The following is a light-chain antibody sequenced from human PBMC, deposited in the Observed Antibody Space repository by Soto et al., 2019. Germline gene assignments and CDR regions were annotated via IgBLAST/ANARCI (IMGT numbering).Light chain of an antibody. CDR3: QQSYSTPQT. CDR2: AAS. Sequence: DIQMTQSPSSLSASVGDRVTITCRASQSISSYLNWYQQKPGKAPKLLIYAASSLQSGVPSRFSGSGSGTGFTLTTSSLQPEDFATYYCQQSYSTPQTFGQGTKVDIK. V-gene: IGKV1-39*01. J-gene: IGKJ1*01. CDR1: QSISSY.